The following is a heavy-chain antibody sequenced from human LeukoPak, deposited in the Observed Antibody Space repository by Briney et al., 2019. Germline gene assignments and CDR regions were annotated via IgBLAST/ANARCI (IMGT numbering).Heavy chain of an antibody. D-gene: IGHD1-14*01. Sequence: PGGSLRLSCAASGFTFSDYYMSWIRQAPGKGLEWVSYISSSGSTIYCADSVKGRFTISRDNAKNSLYLQMNSLRAEDTAVYYCARDPESSSDAFDIWGQGTMVTVSS. V-gene: IGHV3-11*01. CDR2: ISSSGSTI. CDR1: GFTFSDYY. J-gene: IGHJ3*02. CDR3: ARDPESSSDAFDI.